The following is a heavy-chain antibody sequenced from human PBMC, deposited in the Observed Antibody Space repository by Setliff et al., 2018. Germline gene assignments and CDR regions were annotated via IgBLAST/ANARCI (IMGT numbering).Heavy chain of an antibody. Sequence: PSETLSLTCTASGFSINSGTHFWGWIRQPPGKGLEWIGRIHYSGNTYYNASLKSRVIISVDTAQNQFSLSLSSVTAADTAVYYCARTGTYRYFDYWGQGTLVTVSS. CDR2: IHYSGNT. V-gene: IGHV4-39*01. CDR1: GFSINSGTHF. J-gene: IGHJ4*02. CDR3: ARTGTYRYFDY. D-gene: IGHD1-1*01.